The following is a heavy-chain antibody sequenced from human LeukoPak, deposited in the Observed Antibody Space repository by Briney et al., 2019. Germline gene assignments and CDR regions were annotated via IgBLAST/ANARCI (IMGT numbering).Heavy chain of an antibody. CDR3: ARESISGHRDFDY. D-gene: IGHD1-26*01. J-gene: IGHJ4*02. Sequence: GGSLRLSCAASGFTFSGYSMNWVRQAPGKGLEWLSYISSGSRTIYYADSVKGRFTLPRDNAKNSLYLQMNSLRAEDTAVYYCARESISGHRDFDYWGQGALVTVSS. CDR1: GFTFSGYS. CDR2: ISSGSRTI. V-gene: IGHV3-48*01.